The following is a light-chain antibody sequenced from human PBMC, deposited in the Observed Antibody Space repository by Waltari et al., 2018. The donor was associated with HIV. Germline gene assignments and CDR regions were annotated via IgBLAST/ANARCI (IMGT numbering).Light chain of an antibody. J-gene: IGLJ1*01. CDR2: DVS. CDR1: SSDFGGYNY. Sequence: QSALTQPRSVSGSPGQSVTISCTGSSSDFGGYNYVSWYQQHPGKAPKLMIYDVSKRPSGVPDRFSGSKSGNTASLTISGLQAEDEADYYCCSYAGSSTIFGTGTKVTVL. V-gene: IGLV2-11*01. CDR3: CSYAGSSTI.